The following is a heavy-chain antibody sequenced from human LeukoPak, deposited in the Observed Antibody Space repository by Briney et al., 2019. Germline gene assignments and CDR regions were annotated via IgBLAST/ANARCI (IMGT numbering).Heavy chain of an antibody. D-gene: IGHD6-19*01. J-gene: IGHJ6*02. Sequence: GGSLRLSCAASGFTFSSCAMSWVRQAPGKGLEWVSAISGSGGSTYYADSVKGRFTISRDNSKNTLYLQMNSLRAEDTAVYYCAKETVDSSGWYLYYYYYGMDVWGQGTTVTVSS. V-gene: IGHV3-23*01. CDR3: AKETVDSSGWYLYYYYYGMDV. CDR1: GFTFSSCA. CDR2: ISGSGGST.